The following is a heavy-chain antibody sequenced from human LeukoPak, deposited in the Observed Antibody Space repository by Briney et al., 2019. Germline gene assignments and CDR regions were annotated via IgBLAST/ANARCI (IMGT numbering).Heavy chain of an antibody. CDR3: ARGDYDSSGDFDY. Sequence: SETLSLTCTVSGGSISSSSYYWGWIRQPPGKGLEWIGSIYYSGSTYYNPSLKSRVTISVDTSKNQFSLKLSSVTAADTAVYYCARGDYDSSGDFDYCGQGTLVSVSS. D-gene: IGHD3-22*01. V-gene: IGHV4-39*07. J-gene: IGHJ4*02. CDR2: IYYSGST. CDR1: GGSISSSSYY.